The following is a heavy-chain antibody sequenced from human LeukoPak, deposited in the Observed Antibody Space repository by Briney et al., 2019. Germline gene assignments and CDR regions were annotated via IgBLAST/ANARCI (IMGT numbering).Heavy chain of an antibody. CDR1: GFNFTSYW. Sequence: GGSLQISCKGSGFNFTSYWIGWVRQVPGKGLEGMGIIYPGDSDTRYSPSFQGQVTISADQSISTAYLQWSSLKASDTAMYYCARHVGFDWLADYWGQGTLVTVSS. CDR2: IYPGDSDT. CDR3: ARHVGFDWLADY. J-gene: IGHJ4*02. V-gene: IGHV5-51*01. D-gene: IGHD3-9*01.